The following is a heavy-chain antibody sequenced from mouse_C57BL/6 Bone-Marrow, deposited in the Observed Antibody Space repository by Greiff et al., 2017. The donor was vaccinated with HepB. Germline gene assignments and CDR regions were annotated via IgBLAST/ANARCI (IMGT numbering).Heavy chain of an antibody. D-gene: IGHD1-1*01. CDR1: GFTFSSYA. CDR3: ARENYYGSSSWYFDV. J-gene: IGHJ1*03. V-gene: IGHV5-4*01. CDR2: ISDGGSYT. Sequence: EVKLMESGGGLVKPGGSLKLSCAASGFTFSSYAMSWVRQTPEKRLEWVATISDGGSYTYYPDNVKGRFTISRDNAKNNLYLQMSHLKSEDTAMYYCARENYYGSSSWYFDVWGTGTTVTVSS.